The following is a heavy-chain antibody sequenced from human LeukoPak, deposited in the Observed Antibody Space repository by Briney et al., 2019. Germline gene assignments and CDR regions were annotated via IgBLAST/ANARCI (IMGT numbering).Heavy chain of an antibody. CDR3: AKVEFKGAYAY. CDR2: IYYSGST. Sequence: SETLSLTCTVSGGSISSYYWSWIRQPPGKGLEWIGYIYYSGSTNYNPSLKSRVTILVDTSKNQFSLKLSSVTAADTAVYFCAKVEFKGAYAYWGQGTLVTVSS. J-gene: IGHJ4*02. CDR1: GGSISSYY. V-gene: IGHV4-59*01. D-gene: IGHD3-16*01.